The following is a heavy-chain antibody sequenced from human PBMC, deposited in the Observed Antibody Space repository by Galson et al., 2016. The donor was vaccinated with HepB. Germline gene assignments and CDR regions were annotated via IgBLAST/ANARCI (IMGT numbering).Heavy chain of an antibody. D-gene: IGHD6-13*01. V-gene: IGHV3-23*01. CDR3: AKGGSSTWYISPHFVDP. CDR1: GLTFSNYA. J-gene: IGHJ5*02. Sequence: SLRLSCAATGLTFSNYAMTWVRQAPGKGLEWVSSISGDTTTTYYADSVKGRFTISRDNSKNTFYLQMNSLRAEDTASYYCAKGGSSTWYISPHFVDPWGQGTLVTVSS. CDR2: ISGDTTTT.